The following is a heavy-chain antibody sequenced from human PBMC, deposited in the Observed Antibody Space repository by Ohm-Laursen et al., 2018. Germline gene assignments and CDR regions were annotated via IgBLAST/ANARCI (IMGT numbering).Heavy chain of an antibody. V-gene: IGHV4-39*01. CDR2: IYYSGST. CDR1: GGSISSSSYY. J-gene: IGHJ4*02. D-gene: IGHD6-6*01. CDR3: AGVGSSVAGRLDY. Sequence: GTLSLTCTVSGGSISSSSYYWGWIRQPPGKGLEWIGSIYYSGSTYYNPSLKSRVTISVDTSKNQFSLKLSSVTAADTAVYYCAGVGSSVAGRLDYWGQGTLITVSS.